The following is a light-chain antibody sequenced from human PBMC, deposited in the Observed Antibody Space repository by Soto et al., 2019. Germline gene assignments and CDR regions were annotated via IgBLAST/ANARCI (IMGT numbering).Light chain of an antibody. CDR3: EQYMNYAT. J-gene: IGKJ1*01. CDR2: DAS. Sequence: DIQMTQSPSTLSAYVGDRVTFTCRASQSISTWLAWYQQKPGKAPKLLIYDASSLQSEVPSRFNGSGSGTEFTLTISALQTDHLASYYCEQYMNYATFGQGTKVEIK. CDR1: QSISTW. V-gene: IGKV1-5*01.